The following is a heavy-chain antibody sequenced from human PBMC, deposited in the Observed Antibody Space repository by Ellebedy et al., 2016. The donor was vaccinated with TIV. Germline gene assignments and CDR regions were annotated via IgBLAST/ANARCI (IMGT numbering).Heavy chain of an antibody. V-gene: IGHV3-66*01. CDR1: GFTVSNNY. J-gene: IGHJ6*02. CDR2: IYSGGST. D-gene: IGHD7-27*01. Sequence: PGGSLRLSCAASGFTVSNNYISWVRQAPGKGLEWVSVIYSGGSTYYADSVKGRFTISRDNSKNTVYLQMNSLRVEDTAVYWCARAGDPRRPLYAGMDVWGQGTTVTVSS. CDR3: ARAGDPRRPLYAGMDV.